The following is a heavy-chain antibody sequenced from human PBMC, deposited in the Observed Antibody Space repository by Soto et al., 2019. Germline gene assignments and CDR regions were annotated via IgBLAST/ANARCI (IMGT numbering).Heavy chain of an antibody. V-gene: IGHV3-48*01. CDR1: GFTFSAHS. CDR3: ARWNYDTSGYYKGALDY. CDR2: ISSGSTPI. J-gene: IGHJ4*02. Sequence: VQLVESGGGLVQPGGSLRLSCAASGFTFSAHSMDWVRQAPGKGLEWVSYISSGSTPIYYADSVRGRFTISRDNAKNSLYLQMNRLRAEDKAVYYCARWNYDTSGYYKGALDYWGQGTLVTVSS. D-gene: IGHD3-22*01.